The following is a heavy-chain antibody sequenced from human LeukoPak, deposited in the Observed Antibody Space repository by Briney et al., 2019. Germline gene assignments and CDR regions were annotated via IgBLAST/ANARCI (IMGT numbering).Heavy chain of an antibody. CDR3: ARWGYYGSGSYYNED. J-gene: IGHJ4*02. V-gene: IGHV4-4*07. Sequence: SETLSLTCTVSGGSISNYYWSWIRQPPGKGLEWIGRIYTSGSTNYNPSLKSRVTMSVDTSKNQFSLKLSSVTAADTAVYYCARWGYYGSGSYYNEDWGQGTLVTVSS. CDR1: GGSISNYY. D-gene: IGHD3-10*01. CDR2: IYTSGST.